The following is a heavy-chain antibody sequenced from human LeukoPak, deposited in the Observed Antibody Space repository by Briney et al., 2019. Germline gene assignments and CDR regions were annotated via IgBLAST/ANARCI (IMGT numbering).Heavy chain of an antibody. Sequence: GGSLRLSCEGSKFIFANYWMSWVRQAPGKGLEWVANIKDDGSQKNYIDSVKGRFTISRDNAKGSLFLQMNSLSSEDTAVYYCARRNVYTGWSFDPWGQGTMVTVSS. CDR2: IKDDGSQK. CDR1: KFIFANYW. CDR3: ARRNVYTGWSFDP. J-gene: IGHJ5*02. D-gene: IGHD2-15*01. V-gene: IGHV3-7*01.